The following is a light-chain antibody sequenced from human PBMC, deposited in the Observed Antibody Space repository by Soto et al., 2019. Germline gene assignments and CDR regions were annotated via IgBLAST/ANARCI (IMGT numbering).Light chain of an antibody. CDR3: GTWDSSLSAGV. Sequence: QSVLTQPPSVSAAPGQKVTISCSGSSSNIGNNYVSWYQQLPGTAPKLLIYDNSKRPSGILDRFSGSKSGTSATLGITGLQTGDEADYYCGTWDSSLSAGVFGGGTKLTVL. CDR1: SSNIGNNY. J-gene: IGLJ2*01. V-gene: IGLV1-51*01. CDR2: DNS.